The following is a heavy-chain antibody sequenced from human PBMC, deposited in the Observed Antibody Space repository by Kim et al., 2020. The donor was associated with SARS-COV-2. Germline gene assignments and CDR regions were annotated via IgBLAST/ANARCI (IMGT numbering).Heavy chain of an antibody. V-gene: IGHV4-31*03. CDR1: GGSISSGGYY. Sequence: SETLSLTCTVSGGSISSGGYYWSWIRQHPGKGLEWIGYIYYSGSTYYNPSLKSRVTISVDTSKNQFSLKLSSVTAADTAVYYCARDGGVKETTWGQGTLVTVSS. J-gene: IGHJ5*02. CDR3: ARDGGVKETT. D-gene: IGHD3-16*01. CDR2: IYYSGST.